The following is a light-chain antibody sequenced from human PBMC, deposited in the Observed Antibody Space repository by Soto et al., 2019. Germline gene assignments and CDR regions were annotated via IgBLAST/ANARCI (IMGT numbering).Light chain of an antibody. J-gene: IGKJ1*01. CDR2: SAS. V-gene: IGKV1-5*01. CDR3: LQHNSYPPT. CDR1: QSISTW. Sequence: DIQMTQSPSTLSASVGDIVTITCRASQSISTWLAWYQQKPGKAPKLLIYSASSLQTGVPSRFSGSGSGTEFTLTISSLQPEDFATYYCLQHNSYPPTFGQGTKVDIK.